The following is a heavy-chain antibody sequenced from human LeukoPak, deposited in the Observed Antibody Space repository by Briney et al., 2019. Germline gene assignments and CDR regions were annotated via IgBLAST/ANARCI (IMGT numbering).Heavy chain of an antibody. CDR3: ARDGGYGDYDPYYFDY. CDR1: GDSVSSNSAA. Sequence: SQTLSLTCAISGDSVSSNSAAWNWIRQSPSRGLEWLGRTYYRSKWYNDYAVSVKSRITINPDTSKNQFSLQLNSVTPEDTAVYYCARDGGYGDYDPYYFDYWGQGTLVTVSS. V-gene: IGHV6-1*01. J-gene: IGHJ4*02. D-gene: IGHD4-17*01. CDR2: TYYRSKWYN.